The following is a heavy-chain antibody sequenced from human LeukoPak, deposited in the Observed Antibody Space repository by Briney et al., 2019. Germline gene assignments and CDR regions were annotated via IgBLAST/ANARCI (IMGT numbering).Heavy chain of an antibody. CDR3: ARDSAFCSSTSYYADY. J-gene: IGHJ4*02. CDR2: ISAYNGNT. V-gene: IGHV1-18*01. CDR1: GYTFTSYG. D-gene: IGHD2-2*01. Sequence: GAAVKVSCKASGYTFTSYGISWVRQAPGQGLEWMGWISAYNGNTNYAQKLQGRVTMTTDTSTSTAYMELRSLRSDDTAVYYCARDSAFCSSTSYYADYWGQGTLVTVSS.